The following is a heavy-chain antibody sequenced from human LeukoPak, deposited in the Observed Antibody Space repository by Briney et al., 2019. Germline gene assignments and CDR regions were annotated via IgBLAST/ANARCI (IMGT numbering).Heavy chain of an antibody. CDR2: INPNSGGT. V-gene: IGHV1-2*04. J-gene: IGHJ4*02. CDR3: ASPGYSSSWYLVY. Sequence: ASVKVSCKVSGYTLTELSMHWVRQAPGQGLEWMGWINPNSGGTNYAQKFQGWVTMTRDTSISTAYMELSRLRSDDTAVYYCASPGYSSSWYLVYWGQGTLVTVSS. D-gene: IGHD6-13*01. CDR1: GYTLTELS.